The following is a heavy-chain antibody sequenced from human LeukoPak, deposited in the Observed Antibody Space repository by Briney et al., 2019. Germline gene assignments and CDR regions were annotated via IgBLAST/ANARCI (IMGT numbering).Heavy chain of an antibody. V-gene: IGHV1-8*01. CDR1: GYTFINND. CDR2: IDPKNGNR. D-gene: IGHD2-15*01. CDR3: ARSHTRKGFCGGGRCYPAFWWFDP. Sequence: EASVKVSCKASGYTFINNDINWVRQAPGQGLEWMAWIDPKNGNRGYAQNFQGRVTMTTDTSISTAYMELSSLRSDDTAVYYCARSHTRKGFCGGGRCYPAFWWFDPWGQGTLVTVSS. J-gene: IGHJ5*02.